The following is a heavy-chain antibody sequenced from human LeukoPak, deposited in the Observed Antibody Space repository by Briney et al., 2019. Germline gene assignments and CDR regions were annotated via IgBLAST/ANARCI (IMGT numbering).Heavy chain of an antibody. J-gene: IGHJ4*02. V-gene: IGHV3-23*01. CDR1: GFTFSSYA. CDR2: ISGSGGST. D-gene: IGHD3-9*01. Sequence: GGSLRLSCAASGFTFSSYAMSWVRQAPGKGLEWVSAISGSGGSTYYADSVKGRFTSSRDNSKNTLYLQMNSLRAEDTAVYYCAKDPARTLTGYYNFDYWGQGTLVTVSS. CDR3: AKDPARTLTGYYNFDY.